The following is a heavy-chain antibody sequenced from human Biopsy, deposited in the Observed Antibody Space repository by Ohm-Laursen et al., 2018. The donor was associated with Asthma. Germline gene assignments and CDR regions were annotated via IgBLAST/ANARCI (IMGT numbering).Heavy chain of an antibody. CDR2: AFHSGTT. Sequence: SQTLSLTCIVSRGYVRTYDYRWAWIRQPPGKGLEWLGSAFHSGTTDYTPSLARRLSISVDTTKNQFSMKLSSVTAADTAVYFCARVAVYGDIFFAIDVWGQGTTVSVS. CDR3: ARVAVYGDIFFAIDV. V-gene: IGHV4-30-4*01. J-gene: IGHJ6*02. D-gene: IGHD5-24*01. CDR1: RGYVRTYDYR.